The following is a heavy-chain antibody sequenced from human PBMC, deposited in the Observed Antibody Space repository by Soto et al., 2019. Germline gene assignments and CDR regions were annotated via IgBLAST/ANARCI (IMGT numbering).Heavy chain of an antibody. Sequence: GGSLRLSCAASGFTFSSYAMSWVRQAPGKGLEWVSAISGSGGGTYYADSVKGRFTNSRDNSKNTLYLQMNSLRAEDTAVYYCAKSVLVGATKSSDFDYWGQGTLVTVSS. CDR1: GFTFSSYA. D-gene: IGHD1-26*01. CDR3: AKSVLVGATKSSDFDY. J-gene: IGHJ4*02. CDR2: ISGSGGGT. V-gene: IGHV3-23*01.